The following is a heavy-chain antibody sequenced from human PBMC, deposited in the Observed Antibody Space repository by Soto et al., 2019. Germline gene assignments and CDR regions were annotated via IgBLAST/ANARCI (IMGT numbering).Heavy chain of an antibody. J-gene: IGHJ6*02. V-gene: IGHV3-21*01. CDR1: GFTFSSYS. Sequence: PGGSLRLSCAASGFTFSSYSMNWVRQAPGKGLEWVSSISSSSSYIYYANSVKGRFTISRDNAKNSLYLQRNSLRAEDTAVYYCASDPGGPAAILQVHYYYGMDVWGQGTTVTVSS. CDR3: ASDPGGPAAILQVHYYYGMDV. D-gene: IGHD2-2*02. CDR2: ISSSSSYI.